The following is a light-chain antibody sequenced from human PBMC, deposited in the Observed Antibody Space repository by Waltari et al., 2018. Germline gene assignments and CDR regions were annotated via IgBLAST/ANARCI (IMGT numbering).Light chain of an antibody. Sequence: EIVLTQSPGTLSLSPGERATPSCRASQSVSSTYFDWYQQKPGQAPWILIYGSSSRSSGIPDRVSGSGSGTDFALTISRLEPEAFAVYYCQQYGSSPPGFTFGPGTKVDIK. CDR1: QSVSSTY. J-gene: IGKJ3*01. V-gene: IGKV3-20*01. CDR2: GSS. CDR3: QQYGSSPPGFT.